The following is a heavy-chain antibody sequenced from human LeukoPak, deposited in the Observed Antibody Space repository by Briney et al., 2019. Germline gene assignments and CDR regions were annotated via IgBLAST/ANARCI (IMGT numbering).Heavy chain of an antibody. CDR3: AKGGFCGTSTCHLLPYDY. V-gene: IGHV3-30*02. Sequence: GGSLRLSCAASGFTFSSYGMHWVRLAPGRGLEWVSFIRYDGSNEYYADSVKGRFTISRDNSKKMLHLQMNSLRVEDTAVYYCAKGGFCGTSTCHLLPYDYWGQGTLVTVSS. CDR2: IRYDGSNE. J-gene: IGHJ4*02. D-gene: IGHD1-1*01. CDR1: GFTFSSYG.